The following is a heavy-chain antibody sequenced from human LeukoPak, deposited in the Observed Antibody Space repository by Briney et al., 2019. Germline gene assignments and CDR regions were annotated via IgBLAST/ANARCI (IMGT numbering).Heavy chain of an antibody. J-gene: IGHJ4*02. CDR2: IYHSGST. Sequence: SGTLSLTCAVSGGSISSSNWWSWVRQPPGKGLEWIGEIYHSGSTNYNPSLKSRVTISVDKSKNQFSLKLSSVTAADTAVYYCARGYFYCSGGSCYPYYFDYWGQGTLVTVSS. V-gene: IGHV4-4*02. D-gene: IGHD2-15*01. CDR1: GGSISSSNW. CDR3: ARGYFYCSGGSCYPYYFDY.